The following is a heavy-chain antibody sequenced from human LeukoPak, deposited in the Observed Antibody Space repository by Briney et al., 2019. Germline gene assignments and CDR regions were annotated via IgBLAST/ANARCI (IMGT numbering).Heavy chain of an antibody. CDR2: ISGSGGST. J-gene: IGHJ4*02. Sequence: GGSLRLSCAASGFTFSSYAMSWVRQAPGKGLEWASAISGSGGSTYYADSVKGRFTISRDNSKNTLYLQMNSLRAEDTAVYYCAKRGSVGYSSGLDYWGQGTLVTVSS. V-gene: IGHV3-23*01. CDR3: AKRGSVGYSSGLDY. CDR1: GFTFSSYA. D-gene: IGHD6-19*01.